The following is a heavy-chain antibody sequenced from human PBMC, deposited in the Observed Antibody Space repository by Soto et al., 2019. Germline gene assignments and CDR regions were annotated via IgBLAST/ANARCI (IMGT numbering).Heavy chain of an antibody. D-gene: IGHD2-15*01. V-gene: IGHV4-31*03. CDR2: IYYSGST. Sequence: QVQLQESGPGLVKPSQTLSLTCTVSGGSISSGGYYWSWIRQHPGKGLEWIGYIYYSGSTYYNPSLKSRVTISVDTSKNQFSLKLSSVTAADTAVYYCARAASNCSGGSCYSGDYFDYWGQGTLVTVSS. J-gene: IGHJ4*02. CDR1: GGSISSGGYY. CDR3: ARAASNCSGGSCYSGDYFDY.